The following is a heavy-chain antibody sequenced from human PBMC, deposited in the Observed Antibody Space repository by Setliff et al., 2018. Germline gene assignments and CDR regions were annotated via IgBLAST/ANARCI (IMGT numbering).Heavy chain of an antibody. CDR3: ARVYTLTIPPDY. CDR2: MNPNSGNT. CDR1: GYTFTSYD. D-gene: IGHD4-17*01. Sequence: ASVKVSCKASGYTFTSYDINWVRQATGRGLEWMGWMNPNSGNTGYAQKFQGRVSMTTDTSTSTAYMELRSLRSDDTAVYYCARVYTLTIPPDYWGQGTLVTVSS. J-gene: IGHJ4*02. V-gene: IGHV1-8*01.